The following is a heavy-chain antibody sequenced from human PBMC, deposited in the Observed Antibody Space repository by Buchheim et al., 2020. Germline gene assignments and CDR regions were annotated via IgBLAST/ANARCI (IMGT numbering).Heavy chain of an antibody. CDR3: ARADIVLMVYAITFDP. V-gene: IGHV1-2*02. CDR1: GYTFSDYY. D-gene: IGHD2-8*01. J-gene: IGHJ5*02. CDR2: INPNSGGT. Sequence: QVQLVQSGAEVKKPGASVKVSCKASGYTFSDYYIHWVRQAPGQGLEWMGWINPNSGGTNYEHKFQGRVTMTSDTSISPAYMDLSSLRSEDTAVYYCARADIVLMVYAITFDPWGQGTL.